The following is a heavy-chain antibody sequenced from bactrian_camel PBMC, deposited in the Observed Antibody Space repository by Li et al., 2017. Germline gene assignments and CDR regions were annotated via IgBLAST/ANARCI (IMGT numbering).Heavy chain of an antibody. J-gene: IGHJ4*01. CDR1: GRTYPNYV. Sequence: QLVESGGGSVQAGTSLILSCAAVGRTYPNYVMGWFRQAPGKEREGVATVDSTGNANYAESVEGRFTISHDNAKNTLYLQMNNLQPEDTATYYCAEGRGSRGEHCYSLNYWGQGTQVTVS. V-gene: IGHV3S55*01. CDR2: VDSTGNA. CDR3: AEGRGSRGEHCYSLNY. D-gene: IGHD6*01.